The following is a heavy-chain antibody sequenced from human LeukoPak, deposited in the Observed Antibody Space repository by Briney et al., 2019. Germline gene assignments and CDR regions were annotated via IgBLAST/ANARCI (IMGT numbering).Heavy chain of an antibody. CDR3: ARVTWGNDAFDI. CDR2: INPNSGGT. D-gene: IGHD3-16*01. CDR1: GYTFTSYY. Sequence: GASVKVSCKASGYTFTSYYMHWVRQAPGQGLEWMGWINPNSGGTNYAQKFQGRVTMTRDTSISTAYMELSRLRSDDTAVYYCARVTWGNDAFDIWGQGTMVTVSS. V-gene: IGHV1-2*02. J-gene: IGHJ3*02.